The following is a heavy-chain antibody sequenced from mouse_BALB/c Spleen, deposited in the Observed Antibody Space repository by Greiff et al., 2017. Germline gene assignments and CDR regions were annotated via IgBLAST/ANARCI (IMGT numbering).Heavy chain of an antibody. CDR2: IYPSDSYT. V-gene: IGHV1-69*02. Sequence: VQLQQPGAELVRPGASVKLSCKASGYTFTSYWINWVKQRPGQGLEWIGNIYPSDSYTNYNQKFKDKATLTVDKSSSTAYMQLSSPTSEDSAVYYCTRSLRDYAMDYWGQGTSVTVPS. J-gene: IGHJ4*01. D-gene: IGHD1-2*01. CDR1: GYTFTSYW. CDR3: TRSLRDYAMDY.